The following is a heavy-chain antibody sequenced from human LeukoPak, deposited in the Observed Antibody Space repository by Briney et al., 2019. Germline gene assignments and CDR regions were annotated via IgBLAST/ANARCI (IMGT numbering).Heavy chain of an antibody. CDR1: GFTFSNAW. CDR2: IKSKTDGGTT. CDR3: ARDPGTESFDY. J-gene: IGHJ4*02. D-gene: IGHD1-1*01. Sequence: PGGSLRLSCAASGFTFSNAWMSWVRQAPGKGLEWVGRIKSKTDGGTTDYAAPVKGRFTISRDDSKNTLYLQMNSLRAEDTAVYYCARDPGTESFDYWGQGTLVTVSS. V-gene: IGHV3-15*01.